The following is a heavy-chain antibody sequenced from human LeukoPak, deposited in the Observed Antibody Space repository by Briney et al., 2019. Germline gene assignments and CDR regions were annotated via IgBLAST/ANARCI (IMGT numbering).Heavy chain of an antibody. CDR2: IIPIFGTA. J-gene: IGHJ4*02. Sequence: ASVKVSCKASGGTFSSYAISWVRQAPGQGLEWMGGIIPIFGTANYAQKFQGRVTITADKSTSTAYMELSSLRSGDTAVYYCARDNVDTAMAGGYYFDYWGQGTLVTVSS. CDR3: ARDNVDTAMAGGYYFDY. CDR1: GGTFSSYA. V-gene: IGHV1-69*06. D-gene: IGHD5-18*01.